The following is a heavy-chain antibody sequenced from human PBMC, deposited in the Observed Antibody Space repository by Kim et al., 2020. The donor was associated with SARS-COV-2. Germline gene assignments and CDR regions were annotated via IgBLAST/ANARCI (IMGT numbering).Heavy chain of an antibody. V-gene: IGHV5-10-1*01. CDR3: ARHVGQQLVLSWFDP. Sequence: PSVHGHVTISADKSISTAYLQWSSLKASDTAMYYCARHVGQQLVLSWFDPWGQGTLVTVSS. D-gene: IGHD6-13*01. J-gene: IGHJ5*02.